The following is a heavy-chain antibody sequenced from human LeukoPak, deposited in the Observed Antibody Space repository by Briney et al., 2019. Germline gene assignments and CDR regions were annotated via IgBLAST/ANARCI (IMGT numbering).Heavy chain of an antibody. Sequence: SVKVSCKASGGTFRSYAISWVRQAPGQGLEWMGGIIPIFRTVNYAQKFQGRVTITTDESTSTAYMELSSLRSEDTAVYYCAGDAATGGGGWFDPCGQGTLVTVSS. V-gene: IGHV1-69*05. CDR3: AGDAATGGGGWFDP. CDR1: GGTFRSYA. D-gene: IGHD6-25*01. CDR2: IIPIFRTV. J-gene: IGHJ5*02.